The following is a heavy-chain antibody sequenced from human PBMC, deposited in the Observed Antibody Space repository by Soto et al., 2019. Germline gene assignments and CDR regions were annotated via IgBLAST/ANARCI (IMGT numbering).Heavy chain of an antibody. CDR3: AKGVTMVRGSTVYYMDV. D-gene: IGHD3-10*01. CDR2: ISGSGGST. V-gene: IGHV3-23*01. J-gene: IGHJ6*03. CDR1: GFTFSSYA. Sequence: GGSLRLSCAASGFTFSSYAMSWVRQAPGKGLEWVSAISGSGGSTYYADSVKGRFTISRDNSKNTLYLEMNSLRAADTAVYYCAKGVTMVRGSTVYYMDVWGKGTTVTVSS.